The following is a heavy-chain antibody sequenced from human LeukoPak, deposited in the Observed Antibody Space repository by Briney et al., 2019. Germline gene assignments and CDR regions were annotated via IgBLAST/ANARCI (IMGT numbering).Heavy chain of an antibody. CDR3: AKDLLVGATKGNY. CDR2: IDNSGTYT. CDR1: GFTFSSYA. Sequence: GGSLRLSCAASGFTFSSYAMSWVRQAPGKGPECVSAIDNSGTYTYYVDTVKGRFTISRDNSKNTLYLRMNSLRAEDTAVYYCAKDLLVGATKGNYWGQGTLVTVSS. D-gene: IGHD1-26*01. J-gene: IGHJ4*02. V-gene: IGHV3-23*01.